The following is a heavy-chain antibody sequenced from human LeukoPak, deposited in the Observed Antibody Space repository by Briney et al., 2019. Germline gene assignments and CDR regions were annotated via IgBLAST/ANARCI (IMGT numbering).Heavy chain of an antibody. CDR3: ARFPDRFDY. V-gene: IGHV4-34*01. CDR1: GGSFSGYY. Sequence: SETLSLTCAVYGGSFSGYYWSWIRQPPGKGLEWIGEINHSGSTNYNPSLKSRVTISVDTSKNQFSLKLSSVTAADTAMYYCARFPDRFDYWGQATLVTVSS. J-gene: IGHJ4*02. CDR2: INHSGST. D-gene: IGHD1-14*01.